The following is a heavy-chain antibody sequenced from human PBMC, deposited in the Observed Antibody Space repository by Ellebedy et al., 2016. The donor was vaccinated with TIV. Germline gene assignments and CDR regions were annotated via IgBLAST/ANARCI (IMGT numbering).Heavy chain of an antibody. CDR1: GYTFTSYG. J-gene: IGHJ4*02. D-gene: IGHD3-22*01. CDR3: ARGDYYDSRNLDY. Sequence: ASVKVSCKASGYTFTSYGISWVRRAPGQGLEWVGWISAYNGDTKYAQNLQGRVTMTTDSSTTTAYMELRSLRSDDTAVYYCARGDYYDSRNLDYWGQGTLVTVSS. CDR2: ISAYNGDT. V-gene: IGHV1-18*04.